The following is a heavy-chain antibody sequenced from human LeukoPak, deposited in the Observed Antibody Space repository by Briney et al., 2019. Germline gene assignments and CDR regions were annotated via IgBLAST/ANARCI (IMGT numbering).Heavy chain of an antibody. J-gene: IGHJ4*02. D-gene: IGHD5-18*01. Sequence: GGSLRLSCAASGFTFSSDAMSWVRQAPGKGLEWVSTISGSDGITLYADTVKGRFTISRDNSKNTPYLQMTSLRADDTAVYYCAKRLAQLWAPVLLDYWGQGTLVTVSS. V-gene: IGHV3-23*01. CDR1: GFTFSSDA. CDR2: ISGSDGIT. CDR3: AKRLAQLWAPVLLDY.